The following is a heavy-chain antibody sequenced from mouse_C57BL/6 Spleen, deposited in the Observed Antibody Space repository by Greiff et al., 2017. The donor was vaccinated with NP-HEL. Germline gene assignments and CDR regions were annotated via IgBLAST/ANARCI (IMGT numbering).Heavy chain of an antibody. Sequence: VQLQQPGAELVKPGASVKLSCKASGYTFTSYWMHWVKQRPGQGLEWIGMIHPNSGSTNYNEKFKSKATLTVDKSSSTAYMQLSSLTSEDSAVYYCARGGAMVTTGFAYWGQGTLVTVSA. CDR1: GYTFTSYW. D-gene: IGHD2-2*01. CDR3: ARGGAMVTTGFAY. V-gene: IGHV1-64*01. J-gene: IGHJ3*01. CDR2: IHPNSGST.